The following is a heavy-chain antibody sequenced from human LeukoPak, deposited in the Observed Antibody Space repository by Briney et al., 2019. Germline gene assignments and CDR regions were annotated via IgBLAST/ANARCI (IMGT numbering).Heavy chain of an antibody. CDR1: GFTFSSYW. V-gene: IGHV3-7*01. Sequence: GGSLRLSCAASGFTFSSYWMTWVRQAPGKGLEWVANIKQDGTDKYYVDSVKGRFTISRDNAKNTLYLQMNSLRAEDTAVYYCLRDLNWSLDQWGQGTLVTVSS. J-gene: IGHJ4*02. CDR2: IKQDGTDK. CDR3: LRDLNWSLDQ. D-gene: IGHD1-20*01.